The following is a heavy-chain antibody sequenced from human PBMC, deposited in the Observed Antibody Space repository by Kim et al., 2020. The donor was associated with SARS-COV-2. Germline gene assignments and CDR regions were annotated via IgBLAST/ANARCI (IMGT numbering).Heavy chain of an antibody. CDR3: ARGRDLTIFGVVIALDY. CDR1: GGSFSGYY. Sequence: SETLSLTCAVYGGSFSGYYWSWIRQPPGKGLEWIGEINHSGSTNYNPSLKSRVTISVDTSKNQFSLKLSSVTAADTAVYYCARGRDLTIFGVVIALDYWG. V-gene: IGHV4-34*01. D-gene: IGHD3-3*01. CDR2: INHSGST. J-gene: IGHJ4*01.